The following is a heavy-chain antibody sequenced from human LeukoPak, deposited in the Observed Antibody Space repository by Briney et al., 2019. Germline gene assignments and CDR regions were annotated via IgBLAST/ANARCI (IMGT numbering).Heavy chain of an antibody. J-gene: IGHJ4*02. CDR3: AKDLVGATGCFDY. CDR2: ISGSGGST. Sequence: GGSLRLSCAASGFTFSIYAMSWVRQAPGKGLEWVSAISGSGGSTYYADSVKGRFTISRDNSKNTLYLQMNSLRAEDTAVYYCAKDLVGATGCFDYWGQGTLVTVSS. CDR1: GFTFSIYA. D-gene: IGHD1-26*01. V-gene: IGHV3-23*01.